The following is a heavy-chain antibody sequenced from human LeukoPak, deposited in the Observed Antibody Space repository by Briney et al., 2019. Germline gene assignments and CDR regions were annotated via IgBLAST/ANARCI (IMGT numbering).Heavy chain of an antibody. CDR3: ARDLRMGGPGYYYYYGMDV. D-gene: IGHD3-16*01. CDR2: INHSGST. Sequence: SETLSLTCAVYGGSFSGYYWSWIRQPPGKGLEWIGEINHSGSTNYNPSLKSRVTISVDTSKNQFSLKLSSVTAADTAVYYCARDLRMGGPGYYYYYGMDVWGQGTTVTVSS. CDR1: GGSFSGYY. J-gene: IGHJ6*02. V-gene: IGHV4-34*01.